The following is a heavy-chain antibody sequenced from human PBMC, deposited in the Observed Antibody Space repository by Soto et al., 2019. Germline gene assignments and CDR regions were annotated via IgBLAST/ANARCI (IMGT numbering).Heavy chain of an antibody. V-gene: IGHV1-69*04. CDR3: ARVGGSYSYGDGPSRYYYGMDV. D-gene: IGHD5-18*01. Sequence: GASVKVSCKASGYTFTSYYMHWVRQAPGQGLEWMGRIIPILGIANYAQKFQGRVTITADKSTSTAYMELSSLRSEDTAVYYCARVGGSYSYGDGPSRYYYGMDVWGQGTTVTV. CDR2: IIPILGIA. CDR1: GYTFTSYY. J-gene: IGHJ6*02.